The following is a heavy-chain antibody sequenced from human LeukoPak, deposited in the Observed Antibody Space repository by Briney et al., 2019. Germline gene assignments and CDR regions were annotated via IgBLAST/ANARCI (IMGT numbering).Heavy chain of an antibody. CDR1: GFTFGSYA. V-gene: IGHV3-23*01. CDR3: AKGVRDCSTTSCYPH. J-gene: IGHJ4*02. Sequence: PGGSLRLSCAASGFTFGSYALNWVHQAPGKGLEWVSAISASASSTYYANSVKGRFTISRDNSKNTLYLQMHSLRAEDTAVYYCAKGVRDCSTTSCYPHWGQGTLVTVPS. D-gene: IGHD2-2*01. CDR2: ISASASST.